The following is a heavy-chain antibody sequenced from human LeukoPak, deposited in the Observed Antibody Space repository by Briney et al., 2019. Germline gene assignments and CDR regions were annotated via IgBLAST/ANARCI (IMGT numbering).Heavy chain of an antibody. CDR2: ISGSGGST. CDR1: GFTFSSFG. J-gene: IGHJ6*03. D-gene: IGHD3-22*01. V-gene: IGHV3-23*01. Sequence: GGTLRLSCAASGFTFSSFGMSWVRQAPGKGLEWVSAISGSGGSTYNADSVKGRFTISRDNSKNSLYLQMNSLRAEDTAVYYCARDLLGYNYHYMDVWGKGTTVTVSS. CDR3: ARDLLGYNYHYMDV.